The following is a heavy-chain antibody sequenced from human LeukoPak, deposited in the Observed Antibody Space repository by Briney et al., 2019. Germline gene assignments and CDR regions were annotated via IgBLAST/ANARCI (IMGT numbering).Heavy chain of an antibody. Sequence: SETLSLTCTISGGSISSGGYYWSWIRQHPGKGREWIGYIYYSGSTYYNPSLKSRVTISVDTSKNQFSLKLSSVTAADTAVYYCARDILTGYGTWGQGTLVTVSS. CDR3: ARDILTGYGT. D-gene: IGHD3-9*01. V-gene: IGHV4-31*03. J-gene: IGHJ4*02. CDR2: IYYSGST. CDR1: GGSISSGGYY.